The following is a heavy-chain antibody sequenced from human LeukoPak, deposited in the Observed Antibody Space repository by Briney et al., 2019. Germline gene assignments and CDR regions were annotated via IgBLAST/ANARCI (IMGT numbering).Heavy chain of an antibody. CDR2: IYHSGST. Sequence: SETLSLTCTVSGGSISSGGYCWSWIRQHPGKGLEWIGYIYHSGSTNYNPSLKSRVTISVDTSKNQFSLKLSSVTAADAAVYYCARGARGSGSSGYYMDVWGKGTTVTVSS. CDR3: ARGARGSGSSGYYMDV. J-gene: IGHJ6*03. CDR1: GGSISSGGYC. D-gene: IGHD3-10*01. V-gene: IGHV4-61*08.